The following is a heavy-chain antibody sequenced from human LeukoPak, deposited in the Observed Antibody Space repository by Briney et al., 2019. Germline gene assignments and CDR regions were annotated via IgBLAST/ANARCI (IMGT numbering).Heavy chain of an antibody. D-gene: IGHD6-13*01. CDR2: INHSGST. CDR3: AKDRPNVYSSSWLHFLDY. V-gene: IGHV4-34*01. J-gene: IGHJ4*02. CDR1: GGSFSGYY. Sequence: SETLSLTCAVYGGSFSGYYWSWIRQPPGKGLEWIGEINHSGSTNYNPSLKSRVTISVDTSKNQFSLKLSSVTAADTAVYYCAKDRPNVYSSSWLHFLDYWGQGTLVTVSS.